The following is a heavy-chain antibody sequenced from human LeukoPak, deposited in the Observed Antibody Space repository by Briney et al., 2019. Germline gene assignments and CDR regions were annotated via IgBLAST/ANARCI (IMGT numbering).Heavy chain of an antibody. CDR3: ARVTYSSSWYTDY. D-gene: IGHD6-13*01. CDR1: GYTFTSYG. V-gene: IGHV1-18*01. J-gene: IGHJ4*02. CDR2: ISAYNGNT. Sequence: WASVKVSCKASGYTFTSYGISWVRQAPGQGLEWMGWISAYNGNTNYAQKLQGRVTMTTDTSTSTAYVELRSLRSDDTAVYYCARVTYSSSWYTDYWGQGTLVTVSS.